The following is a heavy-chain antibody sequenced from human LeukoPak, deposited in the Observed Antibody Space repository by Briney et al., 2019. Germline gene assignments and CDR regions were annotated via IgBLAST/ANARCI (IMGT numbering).Heavy chain of an antibody. CDR1: GYTFTPYG. Sequence: ASVRVSCTASGYTFTPYGVSWGRQAPGQGREWRGWISAYNGNTNYAQRLQGRVTMTTDTSTSTAYMELRSLRSDDTAVYYCARDATYGVGKFDPWGQGTLVTVSS. V-gene: IGHV1-18*01. CDR2: ISAYNGNT. CDR3: ARDATYGVGKFDP. D-gene: IGHD3-10*01. J-gene: IGHJ5*02.